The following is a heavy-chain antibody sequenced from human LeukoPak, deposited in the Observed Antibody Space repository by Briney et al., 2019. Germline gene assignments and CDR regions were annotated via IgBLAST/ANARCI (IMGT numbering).Heavy chain of an antibody. Sequence: SQTLSLTCTVSGGSISSGGYYWSWIRQHPGKGLEWIGYIYYSGSTYYNPSLKSRVTISVDTSKNQFSLKLSSVTAADTAVYYCARVYSSSPPGAFDIWGQGTMVTVSS. CDR1: GGSISSGGYY. CDR2: IYYSGST. D-gene: IGHD6-13*01. V-gene: IGHV4-31*03. J-gene: IGHJ3*02. CDR3: ARVYSSSPPGAFDI.